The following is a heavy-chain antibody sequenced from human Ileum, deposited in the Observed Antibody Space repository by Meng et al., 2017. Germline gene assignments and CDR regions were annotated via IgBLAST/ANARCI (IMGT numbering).Heavy chain of an antibody. D-gene: IGHD2-8*01. V-gene: IGHV4-34*01. CDR2: INHSGSP. CDR1: GGSFKCYY. J-gene: IGHJ4*02. CDR3: ARVSSMIMVYGGSYFDY. Sequence: QVPLQQGGRVLLKHAETLSLTCAVYGGSFKCYYWSWIRQPPGKGLEWIGEINHSGSPNYNPSLKSRVTISVDTSKNQFSLKLSSVTAADTAVYYCARVSSMIMVYGGSYFDYWGQGTLVTVSS.